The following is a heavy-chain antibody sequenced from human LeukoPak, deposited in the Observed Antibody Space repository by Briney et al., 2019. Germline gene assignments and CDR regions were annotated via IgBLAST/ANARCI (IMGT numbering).Heavy chain of an antibody. CDR2: ISSSGSTI. D-gene: IGHD4-17*01. V-gene: IGHV3-11*01. J-gene: IGHJ3*02. CDR3: ARDPTELDAFDI. Sequence: GGSLRLSCAASGFTFSDYYMSWIRQAPGKGLEWVSYISSSGSTIYYADSVRGRFTISRDNAKNSLYLQMNSLRAEDTAVYYCARDPTELDAFDIWGQGTMVTVSS. CDR1: GFTFSDYY.